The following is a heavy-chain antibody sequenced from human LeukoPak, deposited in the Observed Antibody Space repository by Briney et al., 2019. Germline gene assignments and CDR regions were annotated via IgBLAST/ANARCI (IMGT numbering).Heavy chain of an antibody. J-gene: IGHJ4*02. Sequence: SETLSLTCAVYGGSFSGYYWSRIRQPPGKGLEWIGEINDSGSTNYNPSLKSRVTISVDTSKNQFSLKLNSVTAADTAVYYCARESDNNGYIDSDYRGQGTQVTVSS. CDR2: INDSGST. V-gene: IGHV4-34*01. D-gene: IGHD5-18*01. CDR1: GGSFSGYY. CDR3: ARESDNNGYIDSDY.